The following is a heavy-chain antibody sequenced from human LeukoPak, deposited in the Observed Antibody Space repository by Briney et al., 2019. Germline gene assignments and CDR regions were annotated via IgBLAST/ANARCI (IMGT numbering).Heavy chain of an antibody. CDR1: GGSFSSYY. Sequence: SETLSLTCAVYGGSFSSYYWSWIRQPAGKGLEWIGRIYTSGSTNYNPSLKSRVTMSVDTSKNQFSLKLSSVTAADTAVYYCARDRLMVRGGGYYFDYWGQGTLVTVSS. V-gene: IGHV4-4*07. CDR2: IYTSGST. CDR3: ARDRLMVRGGGYYFDY. D-gene: IGHD3-10*01. J-gene: IGHJ4*02.